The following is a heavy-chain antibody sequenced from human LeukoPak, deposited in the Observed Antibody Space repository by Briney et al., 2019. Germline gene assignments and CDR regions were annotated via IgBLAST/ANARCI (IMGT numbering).Heavy chain of an antibody. J-gene: IGHJ5*02. Sequence: SETLSLTCSVSGGSITSYHWSWIRQPPGKGLEWIGYISYSGSTNYNPSLKSRVTISLDTSKNQFSLKLSSVTAADTAVYYCASGGYCGSTSCYPNWFDPWGQGTLVTVSP. D-gene: IGHD2-2*01. CDR1: GGSITSYH. V-gene: IGHV4-59*01. CDR2: ISYSGST. CDR3: ASGGYCGSTSCYPNWFDP.